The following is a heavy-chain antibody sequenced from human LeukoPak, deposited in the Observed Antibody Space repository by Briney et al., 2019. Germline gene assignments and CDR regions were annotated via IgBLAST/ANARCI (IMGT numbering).Heavy chain of an antibody. CDR3: ARGAYSFDY. CDR1: GGSISGYY. J-gene: IGHJ4*02. CDR2: IYTSGST. Sequence: SETLSLTCIVSGGSISGYYWSWLRQPAGKGLEWIGRIYTSGSTNYNPSPKSRVTMSVDTSKNQFSLRLSSVTAADTAVYYCARGAYSFDYWGQGTLVTVSS. V-gene: IGHV4-4*07.